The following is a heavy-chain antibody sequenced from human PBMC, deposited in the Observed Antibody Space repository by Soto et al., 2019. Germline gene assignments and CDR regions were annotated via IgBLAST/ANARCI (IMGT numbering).Heavy chain of an antibody. Sequence: SETLSLTCTFSVGSVSSGSYYWSWLRQPPRKGLEWIGYIYYSGSTNYNPSLKSRVTISVDTSKKQFSLKLSSVTAADTAVYYCARSLMALTSLDWFDPWGQGTLVTVSS. J-gene: IGHJ5*02. CDR3: ARSLMALTSLDWFDP. CDR1: VGSVSSGSYY. V-gene: IGHV4-61*01. D-gene: IGHD2-21*02. CDR2: IYYSGST.